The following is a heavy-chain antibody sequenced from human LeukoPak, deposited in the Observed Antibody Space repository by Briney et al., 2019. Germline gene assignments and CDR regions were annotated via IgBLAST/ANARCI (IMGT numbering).Heavy chain of an antibody. J-gene: IGHJ4*02. D-gene: IGHD3-16*01. CDR1: GGTFSSYA. Sequence: ASVKVSCKASGGTFSSYAISWVRQAPGQGLEWMGGIIPIFGTANYAQKFQGRVTITADKSTSTAYMELSSLRSEDTAVYYCARQGYYDYVWGSYPALRFDYWGQGTLVTVSS. CDR3: ARQGYYDYVWGSYPALRFDY. CDR2: IIPIFGTA. V-gene: IGHV1-69*06.